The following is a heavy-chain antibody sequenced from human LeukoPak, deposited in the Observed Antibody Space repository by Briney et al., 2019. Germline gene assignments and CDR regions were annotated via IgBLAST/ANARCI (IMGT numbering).Heavy chain of an antibody. D-gene: IGHD2-15*01. CDR3: AREPNGYCSGGSCYGGWFNP. CDR2: VYTRGIT. J-gene: IGHJ5*02. CDR1: LGSPTVGMYC. V-gene: IGHV4-61*02. Sequence: PPEALSVSSTQPLGSPTVGMYCCSSVRQPARNGLGWIGRVYTRGITNYNPSLRSRVTISVATSKNRFSLNLSSVTAADRPVHYRAREPNGYCSGGSCYGGWFNPWGQGTLVTVSS.